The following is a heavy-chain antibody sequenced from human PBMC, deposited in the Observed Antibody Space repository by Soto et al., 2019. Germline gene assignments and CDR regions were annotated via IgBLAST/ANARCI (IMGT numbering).Heavy chain of an antibody. CDR1: GYTFSDSW. V-gene: IGHV3-7*01. Sequence: QAVGSMRICCAASGYTFSDSWMDWVRQAPGKGPEWVANIKQDGSEKNYVDSVKGRFIISRDNAKNSLYLQMNSLRAEDTAVYYCASLVRHGRGQRAMVTV. J-gene: IGHJ3*01. CDR3: ASLVRHG. D-gene: IGHD2-21*01. CDR2: IKQDGSEK.